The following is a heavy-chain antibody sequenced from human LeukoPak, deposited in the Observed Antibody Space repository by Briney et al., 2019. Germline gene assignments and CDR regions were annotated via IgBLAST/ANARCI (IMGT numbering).Heavy chain of an antibody. CDR3: ARRMYYYDSSGYYYPYFDY. Sequence: PGGSLRLSCAASGFTFSSYAMHWVRQAPGKGLEWVAVISYDGSDKYYADSVKGRFTISRDNSKNTLYLQMNSLRAEDTAVYYCARRMYYYDSSGYYYPYFDYWGQGILVTVSS. CDR1: GFTFSSYA. CDR2: ISYDGSDK. J-gene: IGHJ4*02. D-gene: IGHD3-22*01. V-gene: IGHV3-30-3*01.